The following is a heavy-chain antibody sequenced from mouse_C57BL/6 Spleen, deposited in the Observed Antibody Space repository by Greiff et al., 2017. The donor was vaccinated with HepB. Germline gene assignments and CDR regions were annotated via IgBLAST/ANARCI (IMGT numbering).Heavy chain of an antibody. Sequence: EVQLQQSGPELVKPGASVKIPCKASGYTFTDYNMDWVKQSHGKSLEWIGDINPNNGGTIYNQKFKGKATLTVDKSSSTAYMELRSLTSEDTAVYYCARALYYPPWDYAMDYWGQGTSVTVSS. V-gene: IGHV1-18*01. CDR2: INPNNGGT. D-gene: IGHD2-1*01. CDR1: GYTFTDYN. J-gene: IGHJ4*01. CDR3: ARALYYPPWDYAMDY.